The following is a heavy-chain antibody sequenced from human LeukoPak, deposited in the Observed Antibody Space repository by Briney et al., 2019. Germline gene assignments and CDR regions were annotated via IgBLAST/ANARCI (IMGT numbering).Heavy chain of an antibody. V-gene: IGHV4-59*01. CDR1: GGSISSYY. CDR3: ARGGGLGAYYYYMDV. D-gene: IGHD1-26*01. J-gene: IGHJ6*03. CDR2: IYYSGST. Sequence: PSETLSLTCIVSGGSISSYYWSWIRQPPGKGLEWIGYIYYSGSTNYNPSLKSRVTMSVDTSKNQFSLRLKSVTAADTAVYYCARGGGLGAYYYYMDVWGKGTTVTISS.